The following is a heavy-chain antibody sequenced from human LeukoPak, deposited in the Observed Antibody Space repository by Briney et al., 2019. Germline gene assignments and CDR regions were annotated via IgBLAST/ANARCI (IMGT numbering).Heavy chain of an antibody. D-gene: IGHD3-10*01. CDR1: GGSISSYY. V-gene: IGHV4-59*08. Sequence: SETLSLTCTVSGGSISSYYWSWIRQPPGKGLEWIGYIYYSGSTNYNPSLKSRVTISVDTSKNQFSLKLSSVTAADTAVYYCARPVWFGELFGWFDPWGQGTLVTVSS. CDR3: ARPVWFGELFGWFDP. CDR2: IYYSGST. J-gene: IGHJ5*02.